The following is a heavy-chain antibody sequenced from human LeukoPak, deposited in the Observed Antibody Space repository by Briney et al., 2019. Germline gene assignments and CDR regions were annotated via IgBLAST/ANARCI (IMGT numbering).Heavy chain of an antibody. J-gene: IGHJ4*02. CDR1: VGTFSSYA. D-gene: IGHD5-18*01. Sequence: GASVKVSCKASVGTFSSYAISWVRQAPGQGLEWMGIIYPSGGSTSYAQKFQGRVTMTRDTSTSTVYMELSSLRSEDTAVYYCARGPRNSYDYSRFDCWGQGTLVTVSS. CDR3: ARGPRNSYDYSRFDC. V-gene: IGHV1-46*01. CDR2: IYPSGGST.